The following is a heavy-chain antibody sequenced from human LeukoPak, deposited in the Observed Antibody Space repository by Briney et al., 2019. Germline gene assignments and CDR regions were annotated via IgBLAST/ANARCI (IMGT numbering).Heavy chain of an antibody. Sequence: GGSLRLSCAASGFTFSSYAMHWVRQAPGKGLEWVAVISYDGSNKYYADSVKGRFTISRDNSKNTLYLQMNSLRAEDTAVYYCSSGEGHRGFDYWRQGTLVTVSP. V-gene: IGHV3-30*01. J-gene: IGHJ4*02. CDR3: SSGEGHRGFDY. CDR2: ISYDGSNK. CDR1: GFTFSSYA. D-gene: IGHD3-10*01.